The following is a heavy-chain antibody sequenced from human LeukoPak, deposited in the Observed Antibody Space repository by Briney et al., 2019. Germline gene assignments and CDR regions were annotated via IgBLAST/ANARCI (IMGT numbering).Heavy chain of an antibody. CDR2: LSYTGKT. J-gene: IGHJ4*02. D-gene: IGHD2/OR15-2a*01. V-gene: IGHV4-59*02. Sequence: PSETLSLTCVVSGASVSTSHWTWIRQLPGKGLEWIGCLSYTGKTDYNPSLASRVTISLGTSKNQVSLKLRSVTAADTAVYYCSEGYFEPFDHWGQGTLVTVSS. CDR1: GASVSTSH. CDR3: SEGYFEPFDH.